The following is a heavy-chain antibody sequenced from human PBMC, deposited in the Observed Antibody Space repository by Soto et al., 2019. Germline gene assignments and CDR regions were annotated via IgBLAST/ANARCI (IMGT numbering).Heavy chain of an antibody. Sequence: QVQLVQSGAEVKKPGDSVKVSCKASGYTFGHFYITWVRQAPGQGLEWMGAISPHNRNTNYAEKGRGKHTRTTDTSTTTAYMELTSLRSDDTAVYYWARDEGGYDILTGYYKAHHFDQWGQGALVTVSS. D-gene: IGHD3-9*01. J-gene: IGHJ4*02. V-gene: IGHV1-18*01. CDR2: ISPHNRNT. CDR1: GYTFGHFY. CDR3: ARDEGGYDILTGYYKAHHFDQ.